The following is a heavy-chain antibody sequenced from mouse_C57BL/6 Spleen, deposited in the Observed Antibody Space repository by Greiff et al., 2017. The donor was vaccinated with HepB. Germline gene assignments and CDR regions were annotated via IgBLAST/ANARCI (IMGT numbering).Heavy chain of an antibody. CDR3: ARWVYGSSSDYYAMDY. V-gene: IGHV1-81*01. Sequence: QVQLQQSGAELARPGASVKLSCKASGYTFTSYGISWVKQRTGQGLEWIGEIYPRSGNTYYNEKFKGKAPLTADKSSSTAYMELRSLTSEDSAVYFCARWVYGSSSDYYAMDYWGQGTSVTVSS. J-gene: IGHJ4*01. CDR2: IYPRSGNT. D-gene: IGHD1-1*01. CDR1: GYTFTSYG.